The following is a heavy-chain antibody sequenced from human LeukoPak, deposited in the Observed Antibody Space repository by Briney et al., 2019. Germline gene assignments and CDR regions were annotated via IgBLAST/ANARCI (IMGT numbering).Heavy chain of an antibody. J-gene: IGHJ5*02. Sequence: GGSLRLSCAASGVTFSTYEMNWVRQAPGKGLEWVSVIYSGGSTYYADSVKGRFTISRDNSKNTLYLQMNSLRAEDTAVYYCARGADTGYSSDSWGQGTLVTVSS. D-gene: IGHD6-19*01. CDR2: IYSGGST. CDR3: ARGADTGYSSDS. V-gene: IGHV3-53*01. CDR1: GVTFSTYE.